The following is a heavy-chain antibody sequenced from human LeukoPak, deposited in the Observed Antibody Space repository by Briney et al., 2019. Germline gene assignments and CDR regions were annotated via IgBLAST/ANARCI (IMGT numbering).Heavy chain of an antibody. CDR3: ARQGGTYFPHFDV. J-gene: IGHJ4*02. CDR1: GGSISGDY. D-gene: IGHD1-26*01. CDR2: IYFPGHT. V-gene: IGHV4-59*08. Sequence: SETLSLTCTVSGGSISGDYWSRIRQSPGKELELIGYIYFPGHTNYKPSLRSRVTISGDTSKNVFSLTLNSVTAADTAIYYCARQGGTYFPHFDVWGPGTLVTVSS.